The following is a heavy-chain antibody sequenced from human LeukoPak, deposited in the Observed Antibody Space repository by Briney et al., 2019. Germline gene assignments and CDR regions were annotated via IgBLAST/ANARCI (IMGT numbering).Heavy chain of an antibody. J-gene: IGHJ3*02. CDR2: INPNSGGT. V-gene: IGHV1-2*02. Sequence: ASVKVSCKASGYTFTGYYMLWVRQAPGQGLEWMGWINPNSGGTNYAQKFQGRVTMTRDTSISTAYMELSRLRSDDTAVYYCARNGLLSDAFDIWGQGTMVTVSS. CDR3: ARNGLLSDAFDI. CDR1: GYTFTGYY. D-gene: IGHD2/OR15-2a*01.